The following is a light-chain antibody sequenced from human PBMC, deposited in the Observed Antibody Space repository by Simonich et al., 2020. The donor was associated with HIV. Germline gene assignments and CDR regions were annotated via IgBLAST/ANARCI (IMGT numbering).Light chain of an antibody. V-gene: IGLV2-23*01. CDR1: SSDVGNYNL. CDR2: AGN. CDR3: CSYAASTTLV. J-gene: IGLJ2*01. Sequence: QSALTQPASVSGSPGQSITISCTGTSSDVGNYNLVSWYQQYPGKAPKLMIYAGNKRPSGVSNPFSGSKSGNTASLTISGLQAEDEADYYCCSYAASTTLVFGGGTRLTVL.